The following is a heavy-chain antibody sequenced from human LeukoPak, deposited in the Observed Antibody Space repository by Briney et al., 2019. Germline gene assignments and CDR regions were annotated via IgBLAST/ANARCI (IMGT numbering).Heavy chain of an antibody. CDR3: ARGPMVRGRGYYFDY. CDR2: MNPNSGNA. Sequence: ASVKVSCKASGYTFTSYDINWVRQATGQGLEWMGWMNPNSGNAGYAQKFQGRVTMTRNTSISTAYMELSSLRSEDTAVYYCARGPMVRGRGYYFDYWGQGTLVTVSS. CDR1: GYTFTSYD. V-gene: IGHV1-8*01. D-gene: IGHD3-10*01. J-gene: IGHJ4*02.